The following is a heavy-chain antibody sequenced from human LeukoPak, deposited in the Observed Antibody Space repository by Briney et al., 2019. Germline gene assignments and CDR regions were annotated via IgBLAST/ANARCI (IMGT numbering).Heavy chain of an antibody. D-gene: IGHD6-25*01. CDR2: ISAYNGNT. V-gene: IGHV1-18*01. CDR1: GYTFTSYG. CDR3: ARSLRQDWYFDL. Sequence: ASVKVSCKTSGYTFTSYGISWVRQAHGQGLEWMGWISAYNGNTNYAQKLQGRVTMTTDTSTSTAYMELRSLRSDDTAVYYCARSLRQDWYFDLWGRGTLVTVSS. J-gene: IGHJ2*01.